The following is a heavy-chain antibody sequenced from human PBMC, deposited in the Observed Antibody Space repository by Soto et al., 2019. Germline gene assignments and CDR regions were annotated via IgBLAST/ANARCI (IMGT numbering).Heavy chain of an antibody. CDR3: ARGSMVRGPTPFDY. CDR1: GGSIRSYY. V-gene: IGHV4-59*01. J-gene: IGHJ4*02. D-gene: IGHD3-10*01. CDR2: VYYSGSA. Sequence: SETLSLTCNVPGGSIRSYYWNWVRQPPGKTLEWIGDVYYSGSANYNPSLKSRVTISVDMSKNQFSLKLNSVTAADTAVYYCARGSMVRGPTPFDYWGQGTLVTVSS.